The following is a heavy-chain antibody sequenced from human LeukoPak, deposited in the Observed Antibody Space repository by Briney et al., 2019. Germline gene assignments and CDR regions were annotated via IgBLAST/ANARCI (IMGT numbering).Heavy chain of an antibody. D-gene: IGHD2-8*01. CDR3: AREGPGLRLPCSGVCAPSDY. CDR1: GSTFSNYW. CDR2: IKQGGSEK. J-gene: IGHJ4*02. Sequence: PGGSLRLSCAASGSTFSNYWMHWVRQAPGRGLEYVANIKQGGSEKLYVDSVRGRFTISRDDAKHSLSLQMDSLRAEDTAFYYCAREGPGLRLPCSGVCAPSDYWGQGTLVTVSS. V-gene: IGHV3-7*01.